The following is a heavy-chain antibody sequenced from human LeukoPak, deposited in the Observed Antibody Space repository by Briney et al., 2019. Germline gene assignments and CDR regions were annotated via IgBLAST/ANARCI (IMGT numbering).Heavy chain of an antibody. CDR3: ARLSSDCSSTSCYPLFDY. D-gene: IGHD2-2*01. V-gene: IGHV4-39*01. Sequence: PSETLSLTCTVSGGSISSSSYYWGWIRQPPGKGLEWIGSIYYSGSTYYNPSLKSRVTISVDTSKNQFSLKLSSVTAADTAVYYCARLSSDCSSTSCYPLFDYWGQGTLVTVSS. CDR1: GGSISSSSYY. CDR2: IYYSGST. J-gene: IGHJ4*02.